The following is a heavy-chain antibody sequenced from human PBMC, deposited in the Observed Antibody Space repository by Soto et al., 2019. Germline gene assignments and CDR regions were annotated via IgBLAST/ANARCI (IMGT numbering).Heavy chain of an antibody. CDR2: IIGVFPTT. Sequence: QVQLVQPGAEAKKPGSSVKVSCKTSGGSQATSWVRQAPGHGPEWLGGIIGVFPTTNKAEKFEGRVTITADKSTGTAYMELSSLTSVDTAVYYCATVGPPLSGAFTYGYEGPFDYWGQGILVIVSS. CDR3: ATVGPPLSGAFTYGYEGPFDY. D-gene: IGHD5-18*01. V-gene: IGHV1-69*06. J-gene: IGHJ4*02. CDR1: GGSQA.